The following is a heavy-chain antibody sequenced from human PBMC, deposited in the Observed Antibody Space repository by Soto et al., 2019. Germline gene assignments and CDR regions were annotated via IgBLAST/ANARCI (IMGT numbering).Heavy chain of an antibody. D-gene: IGHD6-13*01. J-gene: IGHJ4*02. CDR2: IYSGGST. CDR3: ARGVRSSSWHY. CDR1: GFTVSSNY. Sequence: GGSLRLSCAASGFTVSSNYMSWVRQAPGKGLEWVSVIYSGGSTYYADSVKGRFTISRDNSKNTLYLQMNSLRAEDTAVYYCARGVRSSSWHYWGQGTLVTVSS. V-gene: IGHV3-53*01.